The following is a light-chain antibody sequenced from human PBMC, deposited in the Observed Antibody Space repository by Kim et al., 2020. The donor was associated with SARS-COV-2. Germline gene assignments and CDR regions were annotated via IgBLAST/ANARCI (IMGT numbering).Light chain of an antibody. J-gene: IGLJ3*02. CDR2: AVS. V-gene: IGLV2-14*03. Sequence: SITISCTTTSSDVGDNYYFSCYQHHPGEAPNLMIYAVSHPPSGFSNRFSGSKSGNAASLTTSGLPAEDEADYYCSSYTSSSTRVFGGGTQLTVL. CDR1: SSDVGDNYY. CDR3: SSYTSSSTRV.